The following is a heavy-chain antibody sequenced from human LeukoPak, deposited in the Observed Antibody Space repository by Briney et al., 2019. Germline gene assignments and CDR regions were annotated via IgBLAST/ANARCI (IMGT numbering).Heavy chain of an antibody. V-gene: IGHV4-59*01. CDR2: IYYSGSA. D-gene: IGHD3-22*01. Sequence: SETLSLTCTVSGGSISSYYWSWIRQPPVKGQEWIGYIYYSGSANYNPSLKSRVTITVDTSKNQFSLKLTSVTPADTAVYYCAREYSSGYYYFDYWGQGTLVTVSS. J-gene: IGHJ4*02. CDR3: AREYSSGYYYFDY. CDR1: GGSISSYY.